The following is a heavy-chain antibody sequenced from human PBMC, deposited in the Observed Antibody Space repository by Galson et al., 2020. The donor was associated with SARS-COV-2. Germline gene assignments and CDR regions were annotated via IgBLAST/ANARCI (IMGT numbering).Heavy chain of an antibody. V-gene: IGHV4-39*02. Sequence: SETLSLTCTVSGGSISSSSYYWGWIRQPPGKGLEWIGSIYYSGSTYYNPSLKSRVTISVDTSKNQFSLKLSSVTAADTAVYYCAKDLSPFNWNDPSKMSDYWGQGTLVTVSS. CDR1: GGSISSSSYY. CDR3: AKDLSPFNWNDPSKMSDY. J-gene: IGHJ4*02. D-gene: IGHD1-1*01. CDR2: IYYSGST.